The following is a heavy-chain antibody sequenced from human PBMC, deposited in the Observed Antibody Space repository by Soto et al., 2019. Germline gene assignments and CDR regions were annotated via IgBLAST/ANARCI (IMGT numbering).Heavy chain of an antibody. CDR3: TRDDVHWNGGRCYGVPMGV. Sequence: EVQLVESGGDLVQPGGSLRLSCAASGFTVSSKYMSWVRQAPGKGLEWVSLIQSGGNTYYAGSVKGRFTISRDYSENTLFIQMNSLRVEDTAVYYCTRDDVHWNGGRCYGVPMGVWGKGATVTVSA. D-gene: IGHD2-15*01. CDR1: GFTVSSKY. J-gene: IGHJ6*04. V-gene: IGHV3-66*01. CDR2: IQSGGNT.